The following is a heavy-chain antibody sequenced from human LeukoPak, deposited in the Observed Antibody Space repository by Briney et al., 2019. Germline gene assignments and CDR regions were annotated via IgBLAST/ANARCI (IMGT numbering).Heavy chain of an antibody. CDR1: GFAFSNYN. V-gene: IGHV3-48*02. D-gene: IGHD3-10*01. CDR2: ISSSSSTI. J-gene: IGHJ4*02. Sequence: GGSLRLSCAASGFAFSNYNMHWVRQAPGKGLEWVSYISSSSSTISYADSVKGRFTISRDNAKNSLYLQMNSLRDEDTAVYYCARGLNYSGSGSTRFCYWGQGTLVTVSS. CDR3: ARGLNYSGSGSTRFCY.